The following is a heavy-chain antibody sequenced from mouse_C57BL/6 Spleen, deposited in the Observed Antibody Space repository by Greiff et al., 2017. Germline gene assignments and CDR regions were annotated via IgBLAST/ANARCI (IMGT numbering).Heavy chain of an antibody. D-gene: IGHD2-1*01. CDR2: ISNGGGST. Sequence: EVKLVESGGGLVQPGGSLKLSCAASGFTFSDYYMYWVRQTPEKRLEWVAYISNGGGSTYYPDTVKGRFTISRDNAKNTLYLQMSRLKSEDTAMYYCARQEGYYGNYVGAMDYWGQGTSVTVSS. V-gene: IGHV5-12*01. J-gene: IGHJ4*01. CDR1: GFTFSDYY. CDR3: ARQEGYYGNYVGAMDY.